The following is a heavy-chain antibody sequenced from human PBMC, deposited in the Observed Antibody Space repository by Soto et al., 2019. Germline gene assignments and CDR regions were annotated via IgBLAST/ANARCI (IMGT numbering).Heavy chain of an antibody. J-gene: IGHJ6*02. CDR1: GASITQYY. CDR2: VSSTGST. D-gene: IGHD2-2*01. CDR3: VRDGRYCSSTSCPYYYYYGMDV. V-gene: IGHV4-4*08. Sequence: TSETLSLTCTVSGASITQYYWNWIRQSPGKGLEWIVSVSSTGSTVYNPSLTSRVTVSLDTSKNQFSLTLSSVTAADTAVYYCVRDGRYCSSTSCPYYYYYGMDVWGQGTTVT.